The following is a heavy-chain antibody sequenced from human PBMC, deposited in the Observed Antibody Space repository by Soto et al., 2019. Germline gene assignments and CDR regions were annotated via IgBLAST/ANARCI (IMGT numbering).Heavy chain of an antibody. J-gene: IGHJ4*02. CDR1: GFTFSSYG. D-gene: IGHD6-13*01. V-gene: IGHV3-33*01. CDR2: IWYDGSNK. CDR3: ARVLSSSWYYFDY. Sequence: QVQLVESGGGVVQPGRSLRLSCAASGFTFSSYGMHWVRQAPGKGLEWVAVIWYDGSNKYYADSVKGRFTISRDNSKNTRYLQMNSLRAEDTAVYYCARVLSSSWYYFDYWGQGTLVTVSS.